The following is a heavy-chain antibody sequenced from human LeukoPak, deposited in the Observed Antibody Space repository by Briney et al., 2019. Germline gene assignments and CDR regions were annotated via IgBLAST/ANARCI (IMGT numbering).Heavy chain of an antibody. Sequence: GGSLRLSCAASGFTFSSYAMTWVRQAPGKGLERVSAISCSGGSTYYADSVKGRFTISRDNSKNTLSLQMHCVRGEDTAVYYCANSPLVGVVAACDYWGQGTLVSVSS. CDR3: ANSPLVGVVAACDY. CDR2: ISCSGGST. V-gene: IGHV3-23*01. J-gene: IGHJ4*02. D-gene: IGHD2-15*01. CDR1: GFTFSSYA.